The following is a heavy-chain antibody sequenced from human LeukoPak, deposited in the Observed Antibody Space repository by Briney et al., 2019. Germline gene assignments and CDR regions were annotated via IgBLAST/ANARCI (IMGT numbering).Heavy chain of an antibody. D-gene: IGHD1-26*01. Sequence: EASVKVSFKASGYTFTAYNIHWVRQAPGQGLEWMGWMQPSSGATNYAQKFQGRVTMTGDTSISTAYMELSRLTSDDTAFYYCASGRGRSWFDPWGRGTLVTVSS. CDR2: MQPSSGAT. J-gene: IGHJ5*02. CDR3: ASGRGRSWFDP. CDR1: GYTFTAYN. V-gene: IGHV1-2*02.